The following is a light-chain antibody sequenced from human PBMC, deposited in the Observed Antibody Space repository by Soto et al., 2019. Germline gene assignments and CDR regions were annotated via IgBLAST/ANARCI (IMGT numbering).Light chain of an antibody. J-gene: IGKJ5*01. V-gene: IGKV3-11*02. Sequence: EIVLTQSPATLSLSPGERATLSCRASQGVSSFLAWYQQKPGQAPRLLIYDASNRATGVPARFSGSGSGRDFTLTISRLEPEDFAVYYCQQYNKWSSISFGQGTRLEIK. CDR1: QGVSSF. CDR3: QQYNKWSSIS. CDR2: DAS.